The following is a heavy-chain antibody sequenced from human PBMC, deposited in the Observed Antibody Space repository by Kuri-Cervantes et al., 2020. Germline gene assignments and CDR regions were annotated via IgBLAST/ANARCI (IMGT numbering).Heavy chain of an antibody. J-gene: IGHJ6*02. CDR2: ISAYNGNT. Sequence: ASVKVSCKASGYTFTSYGTSWVRQAPGQGLEWMGWISAYNGNTNYAQKLQGRVTMTTDTSTSTAYMELSSLRSEGTAVYYCASSYSSSWYSSIRSYYYYYGMDVWGQGTTVTVSS. V-gene: IGHV1-18*01. D-gene: IGHD6-13*01. CDR1: GYTFTSYG. CDR3: ASSYSSSWYSSIRSYYYYYGMDV.